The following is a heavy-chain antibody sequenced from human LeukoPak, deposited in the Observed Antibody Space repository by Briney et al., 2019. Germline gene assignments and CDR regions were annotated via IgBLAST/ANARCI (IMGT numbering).Heavy chain of an antibody. CDR2: IIPILGIA. CDR1: GYTFTSYG. J-gene: IGHJ4*02. V-gene: IGHV1-69*04. D-gene: IGHD6-13*01. Sequence: ASVKVSCKASGYTFTSYGISWVRQAPGQGLEWMGRIIPILGIANYAQKFQGRVTITADKSTSTAYMELSSLRSEGTAVYYCARGGSSWYLGYWGQGTLVTVSS. CDR3: ARGGSSWYLGY.